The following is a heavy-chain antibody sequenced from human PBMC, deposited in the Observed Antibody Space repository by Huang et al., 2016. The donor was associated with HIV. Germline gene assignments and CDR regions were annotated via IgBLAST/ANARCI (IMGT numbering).Heavy chain of an antibody. Sequence: QLQLQESGPGLVKPSDTPSLNCTISGGSIKSRNYYWGWVRQAPGKGLEWIGDIYYGGSPYYNPSLRSRVSLSVDTSKKQVTLKVNAVIAADTAVYYCARRQGSGYYFYFDYWGRGIPVTVSA. D-gene: IGHD3-22*01. J-gene: IGHJ4*02. V-gene: IGHV4-39*01. CDR1: GGSIKSRNYY. CDR3: ARRQGSGYYFYFDY. CDR2: IYYGGSP.